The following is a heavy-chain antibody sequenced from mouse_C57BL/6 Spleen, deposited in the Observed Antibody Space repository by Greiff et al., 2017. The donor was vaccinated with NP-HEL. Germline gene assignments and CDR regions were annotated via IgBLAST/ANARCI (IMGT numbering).Heavy chain of an antibody. CDR3: ARREGYYDYDGVYAMDY. CDR1: GYTFTDYY. Sequence: VQLKQSGPVLVKPGASVKMSCKASGYTFTDYYMNWVKQSHGKSLEWIGVINPYNGGTSYNQKFKGKATLTVDKSSSTAYMELNSLTSEDSAVYYCARREGYYDYDGVYAMDYWGQGTSVTVSS. D-gene: IGHD2-4*01. V-gene: IGHV1-19*01. CDR2: INPYNGGT. J-gene: IGHJ4*01.